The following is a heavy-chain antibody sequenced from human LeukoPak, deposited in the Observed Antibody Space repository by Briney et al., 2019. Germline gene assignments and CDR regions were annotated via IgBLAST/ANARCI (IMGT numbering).Heavy chain of an antibody. D-gene: IGHD5-18*01. V-gene: IGHV4-34*01. Sequence: ESSETLSLTCAVYGGSFSGYYWSWIRQPPGKGLEWIGEINHSRSTNYNPSLKSRVTISVDTSKNQFSLKLSSVTAADTAVYYCARAKGSTAMVARSYDYWGQGTLVTVSS. CDR2: INHSRST. CDR3: ARAKGSTAMVARSYDY. J-gene: IGHJ4*02. CDR1: GGSFSGYY.